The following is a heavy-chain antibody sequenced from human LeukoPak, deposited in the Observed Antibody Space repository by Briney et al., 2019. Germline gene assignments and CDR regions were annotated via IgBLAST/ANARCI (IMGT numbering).Heavy chain of an antibody. J-gene: IGHJ4*02. Sequence: ASVKVSCKASGYTFTSYYMHWVRQAPGQGLEWMGIINPSGGSTIYAQKFQGRVTMTEDTSTDTAYTELSSLRSEDTAVYYCATGTSGYSYGSWGYFDYWGQGTLVTVSS. D-gene: IGHD5-18*01. CDR3: ATGTSGYSYGSWGYFDY. CDR1: GYTFTSYY. V-gene: IGHV1-46*01. CDR2: INPSGGST.